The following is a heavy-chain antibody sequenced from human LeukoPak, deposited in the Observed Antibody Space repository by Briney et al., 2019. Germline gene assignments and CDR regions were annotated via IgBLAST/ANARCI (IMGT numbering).Heavy chain of an antibody. Sequence: GGSLRLSCAASGFTFSSYWMHWVRQAPGKGLVWVSRINSDGSRTSYADSVKGRFTISRDNAKNTLYLQMNSLRAEDTAVYYCARDPYCSSTSCYDWFDPWGQGTLVTVSS. V-gene: IGHV3-74*01. J-gene: IGHJ5*02. D-gene: IGHD2-2*01. CDR1: GFTFSSYW. CDR2: INSDGSRT. CDR3: ARDPYCSSTSCYDWFDP.